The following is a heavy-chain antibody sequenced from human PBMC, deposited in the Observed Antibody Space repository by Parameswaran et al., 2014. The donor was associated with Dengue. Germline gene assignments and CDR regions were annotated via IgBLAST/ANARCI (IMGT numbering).Heavy chain of an antibody. CDR2: IKQDGSEK. CDR1: GFTFSSYW. V-gene: IGHV3-7*04. CDR3: ARDGGNYYDSSGYYPRHVDY. D-gene: IGHD3-22*01. J-gene: IGHJ4*02. Sequence: GESLKISCAASGFTFSSYWMSWVRQAPGKGLEWVANIKQDGSEKYYVDSVKGRFTISRDNAKNSLYLQMNSLRAEDTAVYYCARDGGNYYDSSGYYPRHVDYWGQGTLVTVSS.